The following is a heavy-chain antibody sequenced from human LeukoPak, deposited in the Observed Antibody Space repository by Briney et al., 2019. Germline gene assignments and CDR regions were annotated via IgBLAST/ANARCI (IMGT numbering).Heavy chain of an antibody. CDR3: AKGDMVRGVITRPFDY. J-gene: IGHJ4*02. CDR1: GFTFSSYA. D-gene: IGHD3-10*01. V-gene: IGHV3-23*01. CDR2: ISGSGGST. Sequence: GGSLRLSCAASGFTFSSYAMSWVRQAPGKGLEWVSAISGSGGSTYYADSVKGRFTISRDNSKNTLYLQMNSLRAEDTAVYYCAKGDMVRGVITRPFDYWGQGTLVTVSS.